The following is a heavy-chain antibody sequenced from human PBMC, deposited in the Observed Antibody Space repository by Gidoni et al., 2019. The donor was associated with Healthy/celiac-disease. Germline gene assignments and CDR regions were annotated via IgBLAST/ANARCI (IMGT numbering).Heavy chain of an antibody. CDR2: SSSSSSYI. Sequence: EVQLVESGGGLVKPGGSLRLSCAASGFTFSSDSMNWVRQAPGKGLEWVSSSSSSSSYIYYADSVKGRFTISRDNAKNSLYLQMNSLRAEDTAVYYCARDSSSGSYYFDYWGQGTLVTVSS. J-gene: IGHJ4*02. D-gene: IGHD6-19*01. CDR3: ARDSSSGSYYFDY. CDR1: GFTFSSDS. V-gene: IGHV3-21*01.